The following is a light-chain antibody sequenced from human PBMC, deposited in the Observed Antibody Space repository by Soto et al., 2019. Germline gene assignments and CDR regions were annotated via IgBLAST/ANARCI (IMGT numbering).Light chain of an antibody. CDR1: SSDVGGYNY. CDR2: EVS. J-gene: IGLJ3*02. V-gene: IGLV2-8*01. CDR3: SSYAGSNNFGV. Sequence: QSALTQPASVSGSPGQSITISCTGTSSDVGGYNYVSWYQHHPGKAPKLVIYEVSKRPSGVPDRFSGSKSGNTASLTVSGLQAEDEADYYCSSYAGSNNFGVFGGGTKLTVL.